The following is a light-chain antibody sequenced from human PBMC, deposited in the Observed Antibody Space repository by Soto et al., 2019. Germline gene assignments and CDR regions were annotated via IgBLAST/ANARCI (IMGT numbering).Light chain of an antibody. CDR1: SSDVGGYNY. V-gene: IGLV2-11*01. CDR2: DVS. J-gene: IGLJ1*01. Sequence: LTQPRSVSGSPGQSVTISCTGTSSDVGGYNYVSWYQQHPGKAPKLMIYDVSQRPSGVPDRFSGSKSGNTASLTISGLQSEDEADYYCCSYAGSYTYVFGTGTKVTVL. CDR3: CSYAGSYTYV.